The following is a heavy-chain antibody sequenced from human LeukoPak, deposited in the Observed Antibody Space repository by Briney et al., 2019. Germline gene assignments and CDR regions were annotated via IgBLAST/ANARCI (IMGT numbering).Heavy chain of an antibody. D-gene: IGHD2-15*01. CDR1: GGSISYYS. J-gene: IGHJ6*03. CDR3: ARTTEGYCRGRSCYSYYYYMDV. CDR2: IYYSGST. Sequence: SETLSLTCTVSGGSISYYSRSWIRQPPGKGLEWIGYIYYSGSTNYNPSLKSRVTISVDTSKNQFALKLSSVTAADTAVYYCARTTEGYCRGRSCYSYYYYMDVWGKGTTVTVSS. V-gene: IGHV4-59*01.